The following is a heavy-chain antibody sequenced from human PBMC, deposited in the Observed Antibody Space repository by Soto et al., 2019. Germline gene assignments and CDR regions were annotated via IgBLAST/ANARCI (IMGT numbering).Heavy chain of an antibody. J-gene: IGHJ4*02. Sequence: ASVKVSCKASGYTFTGYYMHWVRQAPGQGLEWMGWMSAYNGNTNSAQKLQGRVTMTTDTSTSTAYVELRSLRSADTAVYYCARDQEDQITMVLGANDYWGQGTLVTVSS. D-gene: IGHD3-10*01. CDR3: ARDQEDQITMVLGANDY. V-gene: IGHV1-18*04. CDR1: GYTFTGYY. CDR2: MSAYNGNT.